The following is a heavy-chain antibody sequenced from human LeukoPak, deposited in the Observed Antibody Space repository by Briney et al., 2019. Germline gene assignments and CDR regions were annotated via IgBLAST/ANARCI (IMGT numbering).Heavy chain of an antibody. CDR2: INAGNGNT. CDR1: GYTFTSYA. CDR3: ARGIAAAGRGWFDP. D-gene: IGHD6-13*01. V-gene: IGHV1-3*01. J-gene: IGHJ5*02. Sequence: ASVKVSCKVSGYTFTSYAMHWVRQAPGQRLEWMGWINAGNGNTKYSQKFQGRVTITRDTSASTAYMELSSLRSEDTAVYYCARGIAAAGRGWFDPWGQGTLVTVSS.